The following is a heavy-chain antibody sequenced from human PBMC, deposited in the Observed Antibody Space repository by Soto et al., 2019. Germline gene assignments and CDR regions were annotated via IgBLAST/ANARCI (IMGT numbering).Heavy chain of an antibody. V-gene: IGHV3-23*01. J-gene: IGHJ4*02. CDR1: GFTFSTYA. CDR2: ISGSGGST. Sequence: PGGSLRLSCAASGFTFSTYAMSWVRQAPGKGLEWVSAISGSGGSTYYANSVKGRFTISRDNSKNTLYLQMSNLRAADTALYYCAKDRGSAGDINVYSDYWGQGTLVTVSS. CDR3: AKDRGSAGDINVYSDY. D-gene: IGHD3-22*01.